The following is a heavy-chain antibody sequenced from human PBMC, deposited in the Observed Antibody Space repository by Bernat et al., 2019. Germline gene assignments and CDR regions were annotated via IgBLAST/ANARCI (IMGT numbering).Heavy chain of an antibody. J-gene: IGHJ4*02. V-gene: IGHV3-30*02. Sequence: TFSSYGMHWVRQAPGKGLEWVAFIRYDGSNKYYADSVKGRFTISRDNSKNTLYLQMNSLRAEDTAVYYCARDTGPNGNFDYWGQGTLVTVSS. D-gene: IGHD4-11*01. CDR3: ARDTGPNGNFDY. CDR2: IRYDGSNK. CDR1: TFSSYG.